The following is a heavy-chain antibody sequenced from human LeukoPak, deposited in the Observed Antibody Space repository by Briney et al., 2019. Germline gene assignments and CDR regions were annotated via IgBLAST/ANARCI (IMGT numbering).Heavy chain of an antibody. CDR1: GGTFSSYA. CDR2: IIPIFGTA. J-gene: IGHJ5*02. D-gene: IGHD3-10*01. Sequence: ASVKVSCKASGGTFSSYAISWVRQAPGQGLEWMGGIIPIFGTANYAQKFQGRVTITADESTSTAYMELSSLRSEDTAVYCCARDPVYGSGPPYKNNWFDPWGQGTLVTVSS. V-gene: IGHV1-69*13. CDR3: ARDPVYGSGPPYKNNWFDP.